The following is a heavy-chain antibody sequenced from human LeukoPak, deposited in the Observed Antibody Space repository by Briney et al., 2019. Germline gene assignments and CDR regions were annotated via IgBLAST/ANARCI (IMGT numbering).Heavy chain of an antibody. CDR3: AKLRDFFDSSGQFDY. J-gene: IGHJ4*02. D-gene: IGHD3-22*01. CDR1: GFTFSSYA. V-gene: IGHV3-23*01. Sequence: PGGSLRLSCAASGFTFSSYAMSWVRQAPGKGLEWVSATSGSGDGTFYADSVEGRFTISRDNSKNTLYLQMNSLRAEDTAIYYCAKLRDFFDSSGQFDYWGQGTLVTVSS. CDR2: TSGSGDGT.